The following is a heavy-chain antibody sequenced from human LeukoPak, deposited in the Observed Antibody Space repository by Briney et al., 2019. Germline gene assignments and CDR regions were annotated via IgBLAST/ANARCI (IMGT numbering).Heavy chain of an antibody. Sequence: PGGSLRLSCAASGFTFSSYAMHWVRQAPGKGLEWVAVISYDGSNKYYADSVKGRFTISRDNSKNTLYLQMNSLRAEDTAVYYCARDAGVVVIINYFDYWGQGTLVTVSS. V-gene: IGHV3-30-3*01. CDR1: GFTFSSYA. J-gene: IGHJ4*02. CDR2: ISYDGSNK. CDR3: ARDAGVVVIINYFDY. D-gene: IGHD3-22*01.